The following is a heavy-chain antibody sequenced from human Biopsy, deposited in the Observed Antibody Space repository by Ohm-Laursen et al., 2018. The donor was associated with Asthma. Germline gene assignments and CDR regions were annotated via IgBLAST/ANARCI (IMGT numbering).Heavy chain of an antibody. Sequence: SLRLSCTASGFTFGDYWMSWVRQVPGKGLEWVANIKHDGSEKNHVDSLKGRLTISRDNAKNSLYLQMNSLRAEDTAVYYCARTFYFWSPYHAEHYQLWGQGTLVTVSS. CDR3: ARTFYFWSPYHAEHYQL. CDR1: GFTFGDYW. D-gene: IGHD3-3*01. CDR2: IKHDGSEK. V-gene: IGHV3-7*01. J-gene: IGHJ1*01.